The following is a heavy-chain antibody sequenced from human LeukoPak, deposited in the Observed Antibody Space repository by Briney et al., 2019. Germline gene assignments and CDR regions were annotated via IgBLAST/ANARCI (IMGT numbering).Heavy chain of an antibody. V-gene: IGHV4-59*01. J-gene: IGHJ5*02. Sequence: PSETLSLTCTVSGGSISNYYWSWIRQPPGKGLEWIGNVFYSGSTNYNPPLKSRVTISLDTSKSQFSLRLTSVTAADTAVYYCAREGGSYYHWFDPWGQGNLVTVSS. D-gene: IGHD1-26*01. CDR3: AREGGSYYHWFDP. CDR2: VFYSGST. CDR1: GGSISNYY.